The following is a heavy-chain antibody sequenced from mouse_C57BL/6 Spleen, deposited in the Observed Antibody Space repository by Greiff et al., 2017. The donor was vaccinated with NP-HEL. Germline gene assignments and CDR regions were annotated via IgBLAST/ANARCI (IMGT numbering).Heavy chain of an antibody. D-gene: IGHD1-1*01. Sequence: QVQLHQSFPQLVKPGASVKISCKASGYAFSSYWMNWVKQRPGKGLEWIGQILAGDGDTNYNGKFKGKATLTADKSSSTAYMQLSSLTSEDSAVYFCARENFYYGSRRYYFDYWGQGTTLTVSS. V-gene: IGHV1-80*01. CDR2: ILAGDGDT. CDR1: GYAFSSYW. J-gene: IGHJ2*01. CDR3: ARENFYYGSRRYYFDY.